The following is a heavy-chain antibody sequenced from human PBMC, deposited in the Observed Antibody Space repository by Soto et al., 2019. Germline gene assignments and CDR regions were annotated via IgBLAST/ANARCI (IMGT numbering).Heavy chain of an antibody. CDR1: GFTFSNYA. CDR3: ARADGGGGLSDAFEI. J-gene: IGHJ3*02. V-gene: IGHV3-30-3*01. D-gene: IGHD3-16*01. CDR2: ISYDGSNR. Sequence: QVQLVESGGGVVQPGRSLTLSCVASGFTFSNYAMNWVRQAPGKGLEWVSLISYDGSNRRYGDSVKGRFTISRDNSKNTVFLQMDRLTPEDTAVYYCARADGGGGLSDAFEIWGQGTMVTVSS.